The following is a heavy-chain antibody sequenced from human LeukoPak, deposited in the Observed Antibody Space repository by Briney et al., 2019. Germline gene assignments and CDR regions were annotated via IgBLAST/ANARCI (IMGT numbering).Heavy chain of an antibody. CDR3: AKDFRIGYSAHFDY. D-gene: IGHD2-21*01. CDR1: GFTFRSHA. J-gene: IGHJ4*02. V-gene: IGHV3-23*01. Sequence: GGSLRLSCVGPGFTFRSHAMSWVRQAPEKGLEFVSGIYENGGATYYADSVKGRFSISRDNSKNTLYLQMDSLRGEDTAVYYCAKDFRIGYSAHFDYWGQGALVTVSS. CDR2: IYENGGAT.